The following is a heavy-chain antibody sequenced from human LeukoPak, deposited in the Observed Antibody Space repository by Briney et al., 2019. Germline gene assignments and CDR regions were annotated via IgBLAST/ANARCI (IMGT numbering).Heavy chain of an antibody. CDR2: ISGSGGST. CDR3: VLARVVAATPDY. J-gene: IGHJ4*02. Sequence: GGSLRLSCAASGFTFSSYAMSWVRQAPGKGLEWVSAISGSGGSTYYADSVKGRFTISRDNSKNTLYLQMNSLRAEDTAVYYCVLARVVAATPDYWGQGTLVTVSS. D-gene: IGHD2-15*01. V-gene: IGHV3-23*01. CDR1: GFTFSSYA.